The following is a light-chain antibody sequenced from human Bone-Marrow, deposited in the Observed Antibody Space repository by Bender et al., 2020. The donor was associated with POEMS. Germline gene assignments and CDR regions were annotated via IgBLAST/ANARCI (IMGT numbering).Light chain of an antibody. CDR2: DVD. J-gene: IGLJ2*01. CDR3: NSYAGSNTVV. CDR1: SSDVGAYNF. Sequence: QSALTQPASVSGSPGQSITISCTGTSSDVGAYNFVSWYQQFPGKAPKLIIYDVDKRPSGVPPRFSGSKSGTTASLTVSGLQAEDEAEYYCNSYAGSNTVVFGGGTKLTVL. V-gene: IGLV2-8*01.